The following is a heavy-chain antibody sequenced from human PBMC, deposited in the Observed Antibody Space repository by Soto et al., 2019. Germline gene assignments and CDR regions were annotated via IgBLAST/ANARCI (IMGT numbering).Heavy chain of an antibody. Sequence: PGGSLRLSCAASGFTFSDYYMSWIRQAPGKGLEWVPYISSSSSYTNYADSVKGRFTISRDNAKNSLYLQMNSLRAEDTAVYYCARDQEMLGELGMDVWGQGTRVTVSS. CDR3: ARDQEMLGELGMDV. J-gene: IGHJ6*02. CDR2: ISSSSSYT. V-gene: IGHV3-11*06. D-gene: IGHD1-7*01. CDR1: GFTFSDYY.